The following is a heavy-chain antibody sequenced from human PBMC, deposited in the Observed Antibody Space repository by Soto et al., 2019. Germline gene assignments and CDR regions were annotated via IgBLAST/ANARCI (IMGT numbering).Heavy chain of an antibody. CDR2: IYDSENT. Sequence: QLQLQESGSGLVKPSQTLSLSCAVSGVSISSGGYSWSWIRQPPGKGLEWIGYIYDSENTDYNPSLKSRVRISVDRPTNQFSLKLSSVTAADTAVYFCARGMSGTDYFYGHFDLWGRGTLVTVSS. CDR3: ARGMSGTDYFYGHFDL. V-gene: IGHV4-30-2*01. CDR1: GVSISSGGYS. J-gene: IGHJ2*01. D-gene: IGHD1-26*01.